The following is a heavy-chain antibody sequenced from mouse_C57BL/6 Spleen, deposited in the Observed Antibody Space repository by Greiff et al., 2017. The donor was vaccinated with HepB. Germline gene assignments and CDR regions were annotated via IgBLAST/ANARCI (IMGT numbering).Heavy chain of an antibody. CDR3: AFLYYYGSSHYGFEY. J-gene: IGHJ2*01. Sequence: VQLQESGAELVKPGASVKISCKASGYAFSSYWMNWVKQRPGKGLEWIGQIYPGDGDTNYNGKFKGKATLTADKSSSTAYTQISSLTSEDSAVYFCAFLYYYGSSHYGFEYWGKGTTLTVSS. CDR1: GYAFSSYW. D-gene: IGHD1-1*01. CDR2: IYPGDGDT. V-gene: IGHV1-80*01.